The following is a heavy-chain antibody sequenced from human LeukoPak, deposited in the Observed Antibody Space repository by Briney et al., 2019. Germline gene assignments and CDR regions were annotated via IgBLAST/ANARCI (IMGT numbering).Heavy chain of an antibody. CDR3: ARITRGGAVAGTFNDY. J-gene: IGHJ4*02. CDR1: GGSFSGYY. CDR2: INHSGST. V-gene: IGHV4-34*01. D-gene: IGHD6-19*01. Sequence: ASETLSLTCAVYGGSFSGYYWSWIRQPPGKGLEWIGEINHSGSTNYNPPLKSRVTISVDTSKNQFSLKLSSVTAADTAVYYCARITRGGAVAGTFNDYWGQGTLVTVSS.